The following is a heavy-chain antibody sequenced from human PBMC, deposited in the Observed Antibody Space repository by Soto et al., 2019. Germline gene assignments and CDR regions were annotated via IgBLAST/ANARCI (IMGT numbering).Heavy chain of an antibody. Sequence: VGSLRLSCAASGFIFSSYAMHWVRQAPGKGLEYVSGISSNGGSTHYANSVKGRFTISRDNSKNTLYLQMGSLRAEDMAVYYCARHLDASSGYSPAYWGQGTLVTVSS. CDR2: ISSNGGST. D-gene: IGHD3-22*01. CDR1: GFIFSSYA. V-gene: IGHV3-64*01. J-gene: IGHJ4*02. CDR3: ARHLDASSGYSPAY.